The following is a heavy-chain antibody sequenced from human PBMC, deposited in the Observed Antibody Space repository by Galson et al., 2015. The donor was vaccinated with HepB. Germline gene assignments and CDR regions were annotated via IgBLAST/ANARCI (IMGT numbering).Heavy chain of an antibody. CDR2: IYYSGST. V-gene: IGHV4-39*01. J-gene: IGHJ4*02. CDR1: DGSINSNNYY. D-gene: IGHD6-13*01. CDR3: ASESTSWYQPTYFDY. Sequence: SETLSLTCTVSDGSINSNNYYWGWIRQPPGKGLEWAGSIYYSGSTSYNPSLKSRVTISVDTSKNQFSLKLSSVTAADTAVYYCASESTSWYQPTYFDYWGQGTLVTVSS.